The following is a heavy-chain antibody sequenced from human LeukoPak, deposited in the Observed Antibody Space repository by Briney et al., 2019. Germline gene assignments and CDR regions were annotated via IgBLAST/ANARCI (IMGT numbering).Heavy chain of an antibody. CDR1: GESFSGYF. Sequence: SETLSLTCAVYGESFSGYFWTWIRQPPGKGLEWIGEINHSGIINYNPFLKSRVTISVDTSKNQFSLKVTSLTAADTAVCYCARAPGTVAIDYWGQGTLVTVSS. J-gene: IGHJ4*02. CDR2: INHSGII. CDR3: ARAPGTVAIDY. D-gene: IGHD5-12*01. V-gene: IGHV4-34*01.